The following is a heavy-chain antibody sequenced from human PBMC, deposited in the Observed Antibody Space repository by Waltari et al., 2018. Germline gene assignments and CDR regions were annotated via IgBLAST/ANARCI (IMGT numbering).Heavy chain of an antibody. CDR3: ARDPNSSGYPTYFDY. Sequence: QVQLVESGGGVVQPGGSLRLSCAASGFTFSSYGMHWVRQAPGKGLEWVAFIRYDGSNKYYADSVKGRFTISRDNSKNTLYLQMNSLSEEDTAVYYCARDPNSSGYPTYFDYWGQGTLVTVSS. CDR1: GFTFSSYG. CDR2: IRYDGSNK. J-gene: IGHJ4*02. V-gene: IGHV3-30*02. D-gene: IGHD3-22*01.